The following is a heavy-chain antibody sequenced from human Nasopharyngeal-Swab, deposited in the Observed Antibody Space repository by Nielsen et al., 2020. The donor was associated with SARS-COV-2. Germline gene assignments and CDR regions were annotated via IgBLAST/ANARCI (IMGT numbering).Heavy chain of an antibody. CDR3: ATEGVGDAYNSDWFDW. D-gene: IGHD6-19*01. J-gene: IGHJ4*02. V-gene: IGHV3-33*03. Sequence: GESLKISCAASGFTFSGYGMHWVRQAPGKGLEWVAVIWHDGRFQFYADSVKGRFTVSRDNPKNTLYLQMNSLRAEDTAVYYCATEGVGDAYNSDWFDWWGQGTLGTVSS. CDR1: GFTFSGYG. CDR2: IWHDGRFQ.